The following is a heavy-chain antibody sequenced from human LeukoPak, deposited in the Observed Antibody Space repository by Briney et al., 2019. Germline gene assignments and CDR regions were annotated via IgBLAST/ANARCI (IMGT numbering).Heavy chain of an antibody. CDR2: IYYSGST. D-gene: IGHD2-2*01. V-gene: IGHV4-59*01. J-gene: IGHJ6*02. Sequence: SETLSLTCTVSGGSISNYYWSWIRQPPGKGLEWIGYIYYSGSTNYNPSLKSRVTISVDTSKNQFSLKLSSVTAADTAVYYCARVLGYCSSTSCRHYYYYGMDVWGQGTTVTVSS. CDR3: ARVLGYCSSTSCRHYYYYGMDV. CDR1: GGSISNYY.